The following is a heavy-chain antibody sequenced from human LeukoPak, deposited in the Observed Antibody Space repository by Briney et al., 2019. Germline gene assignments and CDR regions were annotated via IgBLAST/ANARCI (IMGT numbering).Heavy chain of an antibody. CDR1: GGSISRYY. J-gene: IGHJ5*02. CDR2: IYTSGST. D-gene: IGHD5-24*01. Sequence: SETLSLTCTVSGGSISRYYWSWIRQPAGKGLEWIGRIYTSGSTNYNPSLKSRVTMSVDTSKNQFSLKLSSVTAADTAVYYCARVLGAVMADWTNWFDPWGQGTLVTVST. V-gene: IGHV4-4*07. CDR3: ARVLGAVMADWTNWFDP.